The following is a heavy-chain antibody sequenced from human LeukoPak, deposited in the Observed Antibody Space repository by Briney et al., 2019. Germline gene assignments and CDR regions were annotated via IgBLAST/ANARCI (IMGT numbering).Heavy chain of an antibody. CDR3: ARHALHFDNSKYYFDY. CDR1: GNRFINYW. Sequence: GESLNISGQGSGNRFINYWIGWVRQLPGRGLDWMGIIYPGDSDTRNNPSFQGQATLSAVQSISTPYLQWSSLKAPDTAMYYWARHALHFDNSKYYFDYWGQGTLVTVSS. V-gene: IGHV5-51*01. CDR2: IYPGDSDT. J-gene: IGHJ4*02. D-gene: IGHD3-22*01.